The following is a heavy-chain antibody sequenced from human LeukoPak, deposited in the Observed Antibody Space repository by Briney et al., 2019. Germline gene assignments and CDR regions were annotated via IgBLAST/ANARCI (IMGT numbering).Heavy chain of an antibody. CDR2: IYSGGST. CDR1: GFTVSDYS. D-gene: IGHD3-10*01. Sequence: PGGSLRLSCAASGFTVSDYSMSWVRQAPGKGLEWVSVIYSGGSTYYADSVKGRFTFSRDNSKNTLYLQMNSLRAEDTAVYYCARVWRGSGSLYDYYYYMDVWGKGTTVTISS. V-gene: IGHV3-66*01. J-gene: IGHJ6*03. CDR3: ARVWRGSGSLYDYYYYMDV.